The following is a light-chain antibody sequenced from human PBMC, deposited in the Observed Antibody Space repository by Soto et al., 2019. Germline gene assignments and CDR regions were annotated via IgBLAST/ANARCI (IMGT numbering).Light chain of an antibody. J-gene: IGKJ3*01. Sequence: DIQMTQSPSYLSASVGDRVTITCRASQDIRNDLAWYQQKPGKVPKVLIHAASTLQSGVPSRFSGSGSGTDFTLTISGLQPDDVATYYCQKCNIAPFTFGPGTKVDIK. CDR3: QKCNIAPFT. V-gene: IGKV1-27*01. CDR2: AAS. CDR1: QDIRND.